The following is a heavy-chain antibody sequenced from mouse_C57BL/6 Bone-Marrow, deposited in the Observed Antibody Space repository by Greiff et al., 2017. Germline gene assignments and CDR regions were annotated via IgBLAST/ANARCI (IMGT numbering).Heavy chain of an antibody. V-gene: IGHV1-55*01. CDR3: ARELCRTCYAMDY. J-gene: IGHJ4*01. CDR1: GYTFTSYW. D-gene: IGHD1-1*02. Sequence: VQLQQPGAELVKPGASVKMSCKASGYTFTSYWITWVKQRPGQGLEWIGDIYPGSGSTNYNEKFKSKATLTVDTSSSTAYMQLSSLTSEDSAVYYCARELCRTCYAMDYWGQGTSVTVSS. CDR2: IYPGSGST.